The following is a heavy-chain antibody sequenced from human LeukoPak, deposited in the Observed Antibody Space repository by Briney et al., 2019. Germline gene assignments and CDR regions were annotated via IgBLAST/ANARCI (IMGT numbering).Heavy chain of an antibody. Sequence: SETLSLTCAVSGGSISSSNWWSWVPQPPGKGLEWIGEIYHSGSTNYNPSLKSRVTISVDKSKNQFSLKLSSVTAADTAVYYCARVGAPNYYGSGSYYQNWFDPWGQGTLVTVSS. V-gene: IGHV4-4*02. CDR3: ARVGAPNYYGSGSYYQNWFDP. CDR1: GGSISSSNW. D-gene: IGHD3-10*01. CDR2: IYHSGST. J-gene: IGHJ5*02.